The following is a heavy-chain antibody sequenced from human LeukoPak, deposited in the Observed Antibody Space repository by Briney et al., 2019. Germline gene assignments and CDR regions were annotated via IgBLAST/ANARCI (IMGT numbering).Heavy chain of an antibody. D-gene: IGHD4-17*01. CDR3: ARMTTGHDF. J-gene: IGHJ4*02. CDR1: GGSISSGSYY. CDR2: IYTSGST. Sequence: SETLSLTCTVSGGSISSGSYYWSWIRQPAGKGLEWIGRIYTSGSTNYNPSLKSRVTISVDTSKNQFSLRLRSVTAADTGVYFCARMTTGHDFWGQGTLVTVSS. V-gene: IGHV4-61*02.